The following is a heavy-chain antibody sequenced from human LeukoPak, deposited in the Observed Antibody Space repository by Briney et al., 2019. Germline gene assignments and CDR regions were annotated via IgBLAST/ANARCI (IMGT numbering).Heavy chain of an antibody. CDR1: GYSMSSGYY. J-gene: IGHJ3*02. V-gene: IGHV4-38-2*01. Sequence: SETLSLTCAVSGYSMSSGYYGGGSRQPPGKGLEGSGSIYDRGRTYYNPSLKSRVTISVDTSKNQFSLKLSSVTAPDTAVYSCVRDQWLAAFDIWGQGTMVTVSS. CDR2: IYDRGRT. D-gene: IGHD6-19*01. CDR3: VRDQWLAAFDI.